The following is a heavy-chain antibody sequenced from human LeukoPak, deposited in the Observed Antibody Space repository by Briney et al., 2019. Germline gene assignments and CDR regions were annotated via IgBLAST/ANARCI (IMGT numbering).Heavy chain of an antibody. J-gene: IGHJ4*02. D-gene: IGHD6-19*01. CDR2: ISYDGSNK. V-gene: IGHV3-30*04. Sequence: PGGSPRLSCAASGFTFSSYAMHWVRQAPGKGLEWVAVISYDGSNKYYADSVKGRFTISRDNSKNTLYLQMNSLRAEDTAVYYCARDKIAVAGKEFNYWGQGTLVTVSS. CDR3: ARDKIAVAGKEFNY. CDR1: GFTFSSYA.